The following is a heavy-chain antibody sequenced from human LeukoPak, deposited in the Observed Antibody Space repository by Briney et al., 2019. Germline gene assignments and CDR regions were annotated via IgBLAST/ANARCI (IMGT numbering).Heavy chain of an antibody. Sequence: ASETLSLTCSVSGGSLTNYYWGWIRQPPGKGLEFIGYIHSDGTTNYDSSLQSRGAISLDTSKIQFSLRLYSVTAADTALYFCARLNFRGGEALHFDSWGQGTLVTVSS. J-gene: IGHJ4*02. CDR3: ARLNFRGGEALHFDS. V-gene: IGHV4-4*09. D-gene: IGHD3-16*01. CDR1: GGSLTNYY. CDR2: IHSDGTT.